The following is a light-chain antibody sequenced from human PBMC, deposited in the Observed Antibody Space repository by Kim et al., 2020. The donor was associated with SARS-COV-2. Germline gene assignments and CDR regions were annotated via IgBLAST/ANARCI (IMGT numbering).Light chain of an antibody. Sequence: DIQMTQSPSSVSASVGDRVTITCRASQGIISWLAWYQQKPRKAPKLLIYAASSLQSGVPSRFSGSGSGTDFTLTISSLQPEDFATYYCQQANSFPWTFGQGTKVDIK. CDR3: QQANSFPWT. V-gene: IGKV1-12*01. CDR2: AAS. CDR1: QGIISW. J-gene: IGKJ1*01.